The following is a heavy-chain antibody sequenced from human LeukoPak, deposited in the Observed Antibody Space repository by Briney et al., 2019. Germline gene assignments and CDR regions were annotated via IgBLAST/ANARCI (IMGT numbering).Heavy chain of an antibody. CDR2: INPNSGGT. D-gene: IGHD2-15*01. CDR1: GYTFTGYY. V-gene: IGHV1-2*02. CDR3: ARVGGYCSGGSCHDAFDI. J-gene: IGHJ3*02. Sequence: ASVKVSCKASGYTFTGYYMHWVRQAPGQGLEWMGWINPNSGGTNYAQKFQGRVTMTRDTSISTAYMELSRLRSDDTAVYYCARVGGYCSGGSCHDAFDIWGQGTMVTVSS.